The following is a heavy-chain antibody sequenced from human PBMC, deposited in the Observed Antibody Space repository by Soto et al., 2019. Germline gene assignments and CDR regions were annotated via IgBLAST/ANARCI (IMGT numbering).Heavy chain of an antibody. Sequence: GGSLRLSCAASGFTFSSYSMNWVRQAPGKGLEWVSYISSSSSTIYYADSVKGRFTISRDNAKNSLYLQMNSLRDEDTAVYYCASYYDSSGYRLPIDYWGQGTLVTVSS. CDR2: ISSSSSTI. V-gene: IGHV3-48*02. CDR3: ASYYDSSGYRLPIDY. D-gene: IGHD3-22*01. J-gene: IGHJ4*02. CDR1: GFTFSSYS.